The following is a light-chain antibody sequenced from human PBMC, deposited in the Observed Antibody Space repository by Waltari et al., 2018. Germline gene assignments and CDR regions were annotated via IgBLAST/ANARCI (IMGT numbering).Light chain of an antibody. J-gene: IGKJ4*01. Sequence: DIQMTQSPSTLSASVGDRVIFSCRSSQSISKLLAWYQQKPGKAPKLLIYKASTLESGVPSRFSGRGSGTEFTLTISSLQPVDFATYYCQQYNSYSLLSFGGGTKVEIK. CDR2: KAS. CDR3: QQYNSYSLLS. CDR1: QSISKL. V-gene: IGKV1-5*03.